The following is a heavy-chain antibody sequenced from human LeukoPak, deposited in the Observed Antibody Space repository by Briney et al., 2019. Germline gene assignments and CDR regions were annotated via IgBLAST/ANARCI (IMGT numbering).Heavy chain of an antibody. CDR1: GFTFSSYA. CDR3: ARERPPFDY. Sequence: TGGSLRLSCAASGFTFSSYAMHWVRQAPGKGLEWVAVISYDGSNKYYADSVKGRFTISRDNSKNTLYLQMNSLRAEDTAVYYCARERPPFDYWGQGTLVTVSS. V-gene: IGHV3-30*04. CDR2: ISYDGSNK. J-gene: IGHJ4*02.